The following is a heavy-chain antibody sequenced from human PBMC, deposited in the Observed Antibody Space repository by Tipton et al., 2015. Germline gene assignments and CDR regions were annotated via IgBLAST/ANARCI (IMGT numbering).Heavy chain of an antibody. J-gene: IGHJ3*02. CDR1: GFTFSSYS. V-gene: IGHV3-21*01. CDR3: AREYSGSLGAFDI. Sequence: GSLRLSCAASGFTFSSYSMNWVRQAPGKGLEWVSSISSSSSYIYYADSVKGRFTISRDNAKNSLYLQMNSLRAEDTAVYYCAREYSGSLGAFDIWGQGTMVTVSS. CDR2: ISSSSSYI. D-gene: IGHD1-26*01.